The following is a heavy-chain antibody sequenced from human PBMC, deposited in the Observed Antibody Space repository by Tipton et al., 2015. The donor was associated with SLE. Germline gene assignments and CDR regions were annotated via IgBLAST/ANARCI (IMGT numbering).Heavy chain of an antibody. CDR2: IYHSGST. V-gene: IGHV4-39*07. J-gene: IGHJ4*02. D-gene: IGHD7-27*01. CDR1: GGSISSSSYY. Sequence: TLSLTCTVSGGSISSSSYYWGWIRQPPGKGLEWIGSIYHSGSTYYNPSLKSRVTISVDTSRNQFSLKLSSVTAADTAVYYCASPSNWGRADPFDYWGQGTLVTVSS. CDR3: ASPSNWGRADPFDY.